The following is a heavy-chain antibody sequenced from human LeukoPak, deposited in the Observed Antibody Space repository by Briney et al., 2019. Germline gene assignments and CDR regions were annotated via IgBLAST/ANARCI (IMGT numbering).Heavy chain of an antibody. CDR2: IHDSGST. D-gene: IGHD6-13*01. CDR1: GGSIRSYY. J-gene: IGHJ6*02. Sequence: SETLSLTCTVPGGSIRSYYWSWIRQPPGKGLEWIAHIHDSGSTYYNPSLKSRLTMSVDTSKNQFSLRLSSVTAADTAVYYCARWSFPLAAAGPYGMDVWGQGTTVTVSS. V-gene: IGHV4-59*08. CDR3: ARWSFPLAAAGPYGMDV.